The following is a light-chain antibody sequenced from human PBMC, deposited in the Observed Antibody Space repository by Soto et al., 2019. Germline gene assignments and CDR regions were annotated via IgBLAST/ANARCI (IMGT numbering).Light chain of an antibody. CDR2: AAS. Sequence: AIRMTQSPSSLSASTGDRVTITCRASQGISSYLAWYQQKPGKAPKLLIYAASTLQSGVPSRFSGSGSGTDFTLTISCLQSEDFAAYYCQQNYSYPPTFGGGTKVDIK. V-gene: IGKV1-8*01. CDR1: QGISSY. J-gene: IGKJ4*01. CDR3: QQNYSYPPT.